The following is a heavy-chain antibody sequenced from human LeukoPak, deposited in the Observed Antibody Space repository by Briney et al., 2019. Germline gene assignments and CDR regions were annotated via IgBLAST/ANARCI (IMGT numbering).Heavy chain of an antibody. CDR1: GFTFSSYW. D-gene: IGHD6-19*01. J-gene: IGHJ4*02. CDR2: IKQDGSEK. CDR3: AKEKGGGWYEGFDY. V-gene: IGHV3-7*01. Sequence: GGSLRLSCAASGFTFSSYWMTWVRQAPGKVLEWVANIKQDGSEKYYVNSVKGRFTISRDNAKNSLYLQMNSLRAEDTAVYYCAKEKGGGWYEGFDYWGQGTLVTVSS.